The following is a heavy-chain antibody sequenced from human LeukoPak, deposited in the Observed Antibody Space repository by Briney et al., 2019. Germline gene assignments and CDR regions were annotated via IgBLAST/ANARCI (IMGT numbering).Heavy chain of an antibody. Sequence: PGGSLRLSCIASGFTFDDYGMSWVRQAPGKGLEWVSSINWNSGRTAYADSMKGRFTISRDNAKNSLYLQVSSLRGEDTALYHCAKVTTYGFDAFDIWGRGTMVTVSS. CDR3: AKVTTYGFDAFDI. V-gene: IGHV3-20*01. J-gene: IGHJ3*02. D-gene: IGHD4-17*01. CDR2: INWNSGRT. CDR1: GFTFDDYG.